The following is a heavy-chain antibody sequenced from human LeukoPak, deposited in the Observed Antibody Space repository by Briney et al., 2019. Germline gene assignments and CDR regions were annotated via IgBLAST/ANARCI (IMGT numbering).Heavy chain of an antibody. J-gene: IGHJ5*02. V-gene: IGHV3-23*01. CDR3: AKGASSGWLLYWFDP. D-gene: IGHD6-19*01. CDR1: GLTSSAYA. Sequence: GESLRLSCAVSGLTSSAYAMTWVRPAPGKGLEWVSGISGSGASTYYAESVKGRFTISRDNSKNTLYLQMNSLRAEDTAVYYCAKGASSGWLLYWFDPWGQGTLVTVSS. CDR2: ISGSGAST.